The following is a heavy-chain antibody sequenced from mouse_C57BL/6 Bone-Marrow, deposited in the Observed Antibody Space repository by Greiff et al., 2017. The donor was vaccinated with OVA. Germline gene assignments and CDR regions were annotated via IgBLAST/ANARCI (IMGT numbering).Heavy chain of an antibody. CDR2: IDPENGDT. J-gene: IGHJ4*01. CDR3: TTYGNYDAMDY. D-gene: IGHD2-1*01. V-gene: IGHV14-4*01. Sequence: EVQLQQSGAELVRPGASVKLSCTASGFNIKDDYMHWVKQRPEQGLEWIGWIDPENGDTEYASKFQGKATITADTSSNTAYLQLSSLTSEDTAVYYCTTYGNYDAMDYWGQGTLVTVSS. CDR1: GFNIKDDY.